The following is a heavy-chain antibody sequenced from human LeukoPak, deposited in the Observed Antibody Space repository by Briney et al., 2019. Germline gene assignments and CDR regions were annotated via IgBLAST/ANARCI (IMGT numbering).Heavy chain of an antibody. CDR2: ISAYNGNT. D-gene: IGHD3-22*01. Sequence: ASVKVSCKASGYTFTSYGISWVRRAPGQGLEWMGWISAYNGNTNYAQKLQGRVTMTTDTSTGTAYMELRSLRSDDTAVYYCARDPNSSGYYLWGAFDIWGQGTMVTVSS. CDR1: GYTFTSYG. CDR3: ARDPNSSGYYLWGAFDI. V-gene: IGHV1-18*01. J-gene: IGHJ3*02.